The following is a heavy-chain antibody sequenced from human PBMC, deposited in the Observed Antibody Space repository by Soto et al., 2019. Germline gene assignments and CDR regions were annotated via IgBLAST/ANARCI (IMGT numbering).Heavy chain of an antibody. D-gene: IGHD1-1*01. CDR2: ISGSGGST. Sequence: GGSLRLSCAASGFTFSSYAMSWVRQAPGKGLEWVSAISGSGGSTYYADSVKGRFTISRDNSKNTLYLQMNSLRAEDTAVYYCAKGKLERRLLDYYCGMDVWGQGTTVTVSS. J-gene: IGHJ6*02. V-gene: IGHV3-23*01. CDR3: AKGKLERRLLDYYCGMDV. CDR1: GFTFSSYA.